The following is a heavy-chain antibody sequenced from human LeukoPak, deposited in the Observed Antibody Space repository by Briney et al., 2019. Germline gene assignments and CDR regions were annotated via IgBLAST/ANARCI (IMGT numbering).Heavy chain of an antibody. J-gene: IGHJ5*02. Sequence: GASVKVSCKTSGYSFASYGISWVRQAPGQGLGWMGWISAYNGDTGYAQHLQGRVSLTTDLSTGTAFMELRSLTSDDTALYYCARDTALIRTPGGPDSWGQGTLVTVSS. V-gene: IGHV1-18*01. CDR3: ARDTALIRTPGGPDS. CDR1: GYSFASYG. CDR2: ISAYNGDT. D-gene: IGHD2-8*02.